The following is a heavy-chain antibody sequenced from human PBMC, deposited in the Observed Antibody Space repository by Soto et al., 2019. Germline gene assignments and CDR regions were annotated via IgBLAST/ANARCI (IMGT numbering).Heavy chain of an antibody. CDR3: AKSLLRYFDWSIYGMDV. Sequence: PGGSLRLSCAASGFTFSSYAMSWVRQAPGKGLEWVSAISGSGGSTYYADSVKGRFTISRDNSKNTLYLQMNSLRAEDTAVYYCAKSLLRYFDWSIYGMDVWGQGTTVTVSS. CDR2: ISGSGGST. J-gene: IGHJ6*02. V-gene: IGHV3-23*01. CDR1: GFTFSSYA. D-gene: IGHD3-9*01.